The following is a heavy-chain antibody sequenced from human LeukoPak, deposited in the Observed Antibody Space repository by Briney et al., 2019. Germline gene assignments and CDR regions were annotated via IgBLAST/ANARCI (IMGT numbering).Heavy chain of an antibody. CDR1: ELHA. V-gene: IGHV3-23*01. Sequence: GGSLRLSCAASELHAMTWVRQGPGKGLEWVSAISRSGRSTYYADSVKGRFTISRDKSNNTMYLQMNSLRAEDTAVYYCAKPGGKTAYGDEYYGMDVWGQGTTVTVSS. CDR2: ISRSGRST. J-gene: IGHJ6*02. D-gene: IGHD4-17*01. CDR3: AKPGGKTAYGDEYYGMDV.